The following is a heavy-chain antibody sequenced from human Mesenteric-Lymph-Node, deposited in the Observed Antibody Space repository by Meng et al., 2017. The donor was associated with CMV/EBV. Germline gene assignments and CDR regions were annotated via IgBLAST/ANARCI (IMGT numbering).Heavy chain of an antibody. D-gene: IGHD6-25*01. Sequence: GESLKISCAASGFTFSSYAMSWVRQAPGKGLEWVSVIYSGGGTYYADSVKGRFTISRVNSENTLYLEMNTLKVEDTAVYYCAKGAADPTLIDLWGQGTLVIVSS. J-gene: IGHJ5*02. CDR1: GFTFSSYA. CDR3: AKGAADPTLIDL. CDR2: IYSGGGT. V-gene: IGHV3-23*05.